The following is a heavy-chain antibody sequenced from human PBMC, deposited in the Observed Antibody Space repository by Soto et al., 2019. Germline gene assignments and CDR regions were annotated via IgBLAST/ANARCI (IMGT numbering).Heavy chain of an antibody. Sequence: SETLSLTCTVSGGSIGNVDYYWSWIRQHPGKGLEWIGYIYHSGSTYYNPSLKSRATISVDTFQNQFSLKLSSVTAADTAVYYCARTLFTHITAIPSALLDYRAQRALDTGSS. CDR3: ARTLFTHITAIPSALLDY. V-gene: IGHV4-31*03. CDR1: GGSIGNVDYY. D-gene: IGHD2-2*02. CDR2: IYHSGST. J-gene: IGHJ4*02.